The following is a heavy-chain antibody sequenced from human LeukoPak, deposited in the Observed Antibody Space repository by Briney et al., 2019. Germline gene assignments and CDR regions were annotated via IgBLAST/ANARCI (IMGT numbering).Heavy chain of an antibody. CDR3: AKAGARPRLNWFDP. D-gene: IGHD5/OR15-5a*01. Sequence: GGSLKLSCAASGFTLSSYAMSWVRQAPGKGLESVSVISGSGDNTYYAGSVKGRFTISRDNSKNTLYLQMNSLRAEDTAVYYCAKAGARPRLNWFDPWGQGTLVTVSS. V-gene: IGHV3-23*01. CDR2: ISGSGDNT. CDR1: GFTLSSYA. J-gene: IGHJ5*02.